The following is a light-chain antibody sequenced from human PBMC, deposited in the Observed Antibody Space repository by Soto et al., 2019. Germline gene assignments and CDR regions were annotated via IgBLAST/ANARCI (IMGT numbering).Light chain of an antibody. CDR3: QQSYSTPYT. J-gene: IGKJ2*01. V-gene: IGKV1-39*01. CDR2: AAS. CDR1: QSISSY. Sequence: DIQMTQSPSSLSASVGDRVTITCRASQSISSYLNWYQQKPGKAHKLLIYAASSLQSRVPSRFSGSGSGTDFTLTISSLQPEDFATYYCQQSYSTPYTFGQGTKLEIK.